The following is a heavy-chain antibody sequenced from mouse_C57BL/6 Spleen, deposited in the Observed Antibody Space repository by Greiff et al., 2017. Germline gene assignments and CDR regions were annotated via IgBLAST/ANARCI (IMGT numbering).Heavy chain of an antibody. CDR2: INPGSGGT. V-gene: IGHV1-54*01. J-gene: IGHJ3*01. CDR1: GYAFTNYL. D-gene: IGHD2-1*01. Sequence: QVQLKQSGAELVRPGTSVKVSCKASGYAFTNYLIEWVKQRPGQGLEWIGVINPGSGGTNYNEKFKGKATLTADKSSSTAYMQLSSLTSEDSAVYFGARGGDGNYGPGWFAYWGKGTLVTVSA. CDR3: ARGGDGNYGPGWFAY.